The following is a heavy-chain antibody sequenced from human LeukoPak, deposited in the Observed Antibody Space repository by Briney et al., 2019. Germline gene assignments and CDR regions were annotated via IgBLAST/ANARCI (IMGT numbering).Heavy chain of an antibody. CDR3: AKESPYGEDYY. J-gene: IGHJ4*02. Sequence: GGSLRLSCAASGFTFSSYEMNWVRQAPGKGLEWVSYISSSGSTIYYADSVKGRFTISRDNSKNTLYLQMNSLRAEDTAVYYCAKESPYGEDYYWGQGTLVTVSS. CDR1: GFTFSSYE. D-gene: IGHD4-17*01. CDR2: ISSSGSTI. V-gene: IGHV3-48*03.